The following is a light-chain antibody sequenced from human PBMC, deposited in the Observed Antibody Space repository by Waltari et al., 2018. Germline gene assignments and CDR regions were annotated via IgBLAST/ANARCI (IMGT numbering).Light chain of an antibody. Sequence: DIQLTQSPSSLAASVGDRVTLTCRASQDIGGYLNWYQQQPGKAPKLLIYETSILNTGVPSRFSGGSSRIDYTLTITNLQPEDIATYYCQYFDNLPMFTFGPGTKLEIK. J-gene: IGKJ2*01. CDR1: QDIGGY. CDR2: ETS. V-gene: IGKV1-33*01. CDR3: QYFDNLPMFT.